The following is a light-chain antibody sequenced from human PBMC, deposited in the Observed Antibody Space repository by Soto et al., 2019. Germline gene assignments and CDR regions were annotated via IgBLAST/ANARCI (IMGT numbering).Light chain of an antibody. CDR2: QVS. Sequence: QSALTQPASVSGSPGQSITISCTGTSSDVGAYNYVSWYQQHPGKVPKLMIFQVSNRPSGVSNRFSGSKSGNTASLTISGLQAEDEAQYYCSSYSSSITVLFGGGTKVIVL. CDR3: SSYSSSITVL. CDR1: SSDVGAYNY. J-gene: IGLJ2*01. V-gene: IGLV2-14*01.